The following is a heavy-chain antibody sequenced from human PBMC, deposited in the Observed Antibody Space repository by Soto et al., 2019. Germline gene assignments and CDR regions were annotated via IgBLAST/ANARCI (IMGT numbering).Heavy chain of an antibody. V-gene: IGHV1-18*01. J-gene: IGHJ5*02. CDR3: ARDRKYYDIDWPFDP. CDR2: ISAYNGNT. Sequence: GASVKVSCKASGYTFTSYGMSWVRQAPGQGLEWMGWISAYNGNTNYAQKLQGRVTMTTDTSTSTAYMELRSLRSDDTAVYYCARDRKYYDIDWPFDPWGQGTLVTVSS. D-gene: IGHD3-9*01. CDR1: GYTFTSYG.